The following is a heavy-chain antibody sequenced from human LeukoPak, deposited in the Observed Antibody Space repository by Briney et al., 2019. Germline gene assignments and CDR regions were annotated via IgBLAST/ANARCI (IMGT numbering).Heavy chain of an antibody. Sequence: PGGSLRLSCAASGFTFSDYYMSWIRQAPGKGLEWVSYISSSGSTIYYADSVKGRFTISRDSAKNSLYLQMNSLRAEDTAVYYCARAGYYYDSSGYYPPESLFDYWGQGTLVTVSS. J-gene: IGHJ4*02. D-gene: IGHD3-22*01. CDR3: ARAGYYYDSSGYYPPESLFDY. V-gene: IGHV3-11*04. CDR1: GFTFSDYY. CDR2: ISSSGSTI.